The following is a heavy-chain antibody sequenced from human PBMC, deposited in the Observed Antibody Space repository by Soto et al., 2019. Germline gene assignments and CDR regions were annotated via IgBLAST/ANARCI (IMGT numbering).Heavy chain of an antibody. CDR3: ARGGYYYDSSGYYSPFDY. Sequence: EVQLVESGGGLVKPGGSLRLSCAASGFTFSNAWMSWVRQAPGKGLEWVGRIKSKTDGGTTDYAAPVKGRFTISRDNAKNTLYLQMNSLRAEDTAVYYCARGGYYYDSSGYYSPFDYWGQGTLVTVSS. CDR2: IKSKTDGGTT. D-gene: IGHD3-22*01. J-gene: IGHJ4*02. V-gene: IGHV3-15*01. CDR1: GFTFSNAW.